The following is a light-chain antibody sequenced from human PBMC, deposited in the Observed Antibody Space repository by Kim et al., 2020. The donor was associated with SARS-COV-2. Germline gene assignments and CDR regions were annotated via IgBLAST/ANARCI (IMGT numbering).Light chain of an antibody. CDR1: QSISSY. CDR3: QQRSNRPPYS. CDR2: DAS. V-gene: IGKV3-11*01. J-gene: IGKJ2*03. Sequence: SPGERATLAGRASQSISSYLAWYQQKPGQAPRLLIYDASNRATGIPARFSGSGSGTDFTLTISSLEPEDFAVYYCQQRSNRPPYSFGQGTKVDIK.